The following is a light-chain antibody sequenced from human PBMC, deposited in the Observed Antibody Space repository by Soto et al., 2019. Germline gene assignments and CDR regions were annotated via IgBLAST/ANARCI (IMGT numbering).Light chain of an antibody. CDR3: QQYYNTPLT. J-gene: IGKJ4*01. CDR1: KSVLYSSNNKNY. V-gene: IGKV4-1*01. CDR2: WAS. Sequence: VVTPSPDSLAVSLGERATINCKSSKSVLYSSNNKNYLAWYQQKPRQPPKLLINWASTRECGVPDRFSGSWSGTDFTLTISSLQAEDVAVYYCQQYYNTPLTFGGGTKVDIK.